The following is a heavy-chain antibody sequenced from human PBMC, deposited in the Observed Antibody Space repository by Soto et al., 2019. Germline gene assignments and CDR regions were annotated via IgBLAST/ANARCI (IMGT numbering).Heavy chain of an antibody. V-gene: IGHV3-23*01. J-gene: IGHJ4*02. D-gene: IGHD3-22*01. CDR3: ARAQPAYSSSYFDY. CDR1: GFTFSSYA. Sequence: GGSLRLSCAASGFTFSSYAMSWVRQAPGKGLEWVSTISGRGDDTYYTDSVKGRFTISRDNSKNTLYVHMNSLRAEDTAVYYCARAQPAYSSSYFDYWGQGTLVTVSS. CDR2: ISGRGDDT.